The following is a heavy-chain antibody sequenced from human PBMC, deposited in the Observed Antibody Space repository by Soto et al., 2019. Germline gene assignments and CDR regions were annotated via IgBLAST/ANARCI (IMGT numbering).Heavy chain of an antibody. J-gene: IGHJ4*02. CDR3: VRAAKRYFDY. Sequence: ASVKVSCKASGGTYNTFAISWVRQAPGQGLEWMGGIIPVLGPAFYAQKFQGRVTITADKSTTTAYLELTSLRSEDTAVYYCVRAAKRYFDYWGQGTLVTVSS. CDR2: IIPVLGPA. CDR1: GGTYNTFA. V-gene: IGHV1-69*10.